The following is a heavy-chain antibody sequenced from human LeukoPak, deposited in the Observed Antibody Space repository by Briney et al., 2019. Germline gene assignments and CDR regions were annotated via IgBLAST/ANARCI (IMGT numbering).Heavy chain of an antibody. J-gene: IGHJ4*02. CDR1: GFTFSSSG. CDR2: ISYDGSNK. V-gene: IGHV3-30*03. CDR3: ARDYGDGYNRFDN. Sequence: GGSLRLSCAASGFTFSSSGMHWVRQAPGKGLEWVAVISYDGSNKYYADSVKGRFTFSRDNSKNTLYLQMNSLRAEDTAVYYCARDYGDGYNRFDNWGQGTLVTVSP. D-gene: IGHD5-24*01.